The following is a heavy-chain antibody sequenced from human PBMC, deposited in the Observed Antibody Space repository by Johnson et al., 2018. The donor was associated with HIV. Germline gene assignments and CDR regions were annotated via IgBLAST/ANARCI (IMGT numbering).Heavy chain of an antibody. D-gene: IGHD6-13*01. V-gene: IGHV3-43D*03. Sequence: VQLVESGGGVVQPGRSLRLSCAASGFPFDHHAMHWVRQAPGKGLGWVPLIRWAGGSTYYADSVKGRFTISRDNNKNSLYLQMNSLRAEDTALYSCAKDRSSWYPFDAFDIWGQGTMVTVSS. J-gene: IGHJ3*02. CDR2: IRWAGGST. CDR1: GFPFDHHA. CDR3: AKDRSSWYPFDAFDI.